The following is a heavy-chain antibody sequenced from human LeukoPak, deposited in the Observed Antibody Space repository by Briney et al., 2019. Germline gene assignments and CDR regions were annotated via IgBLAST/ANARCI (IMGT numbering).Heavy chain of an antibody. CDR3: ARGDQLLNSYYYYYGMDV. D-gene: IGHD2-2*01. Sequence: SVKVSCKASGGTFSSYAISWVRQAPGQGLEWMGRIIPILGTANYAQKFQGRVTITADKSTSTAYMELSSLRSEDTAVYYCARGDQLLNSYYYYYGMDVWGQGTSVTVSS. CDR1: GGTFSSYA. V-gene: IGHV1-69*04. CDR2: IIPILGTA. J-gene: IGHJ6*02.